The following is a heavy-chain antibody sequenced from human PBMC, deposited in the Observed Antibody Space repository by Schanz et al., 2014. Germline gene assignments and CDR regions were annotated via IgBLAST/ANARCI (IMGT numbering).Heavy chain of an antibody. Sequence: EVQLVESGGGLVQPGGSLRLSCTASGFTFSTHAMSWVRQAPGKGLEWVSSISGDHRNTFYADSVKGRFTISSDNSKSTLYLQMNSLRAEDTAVYYCAKGRFGELSAFDIWGQGTMVTVSS. J-gene: IGHJ3*02. D-gene: IGHD3-10*01. CDR2: ISGDHRNT. V-gene: IGHV3-23*04. CDR1: GFTFSTHA. CDR3: AKGRFGELSAFDI.